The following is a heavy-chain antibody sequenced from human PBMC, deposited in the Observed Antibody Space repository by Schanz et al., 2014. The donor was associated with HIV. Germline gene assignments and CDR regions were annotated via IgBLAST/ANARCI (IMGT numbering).Heavy chain of an antibody. D-gene: IGHD6-19*01. CDR3: AKMARSVAANTIFDY. Sequence: QVQLVESGGGVVQPGRSLRLSCAGSGFSFDTFGIHWVRQAPGKGLEWLAVISYDGRNKKFANSVKGRFAISRDKSKNTLYLQMNSLRVEDTAVYYCAKMARSVAANTIFDYWGQGTLVTVSS. V-gene: IGHV3-30*18. CDR2: ISYDGRNK. CDR1: GFSFDTFG. J-gene: IGHJ4*02.